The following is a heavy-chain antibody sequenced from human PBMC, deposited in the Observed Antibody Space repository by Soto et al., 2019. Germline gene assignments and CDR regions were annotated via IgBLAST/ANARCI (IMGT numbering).Heavy chain of an antibody. J-gene: IGHJ6*02. CDR2: ISYDGSNK. D-gene: IGHD2-2*01. CDR3: AKGQHCSTTSCYFYYYGTDV. CDR1: GFTFSTYG. V-gene: IGHV3-30*18. Sequence: QVQLVESGGGVVQPGRSLRLSCAASGFTFSTYGMHWVRQAPGKGLEWVAVISYDGSNKYYADSVKGRFTISRDNSKSPLYLQMNSLRAEETAVYHCAKGQHCSTTSCYFYYYGTDVWGQGTTVTVSS.